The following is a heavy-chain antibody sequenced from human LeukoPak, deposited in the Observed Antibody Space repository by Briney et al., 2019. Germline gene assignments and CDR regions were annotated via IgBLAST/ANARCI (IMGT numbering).Heavy chain of an antibody. CDR2: IYTSGNT. D-gene: IGHD1-26*01. CDR3: ARRPRNSGSYDGPSGLDY. J-gene: IGHJ4*02. Sequence: PSETLSLTCTVSGGSISNYYWSWIRQPARKGLEWIGRIYTSGNTNYNPSLKSRVTMSVDTSKNQFSLKLSSVTAADTALYYCARRPRNSGSYDGPSGLDYWGQGTLVTVSS. CDR1: GGSISNYY. V-gene: IGHV4-4*07.